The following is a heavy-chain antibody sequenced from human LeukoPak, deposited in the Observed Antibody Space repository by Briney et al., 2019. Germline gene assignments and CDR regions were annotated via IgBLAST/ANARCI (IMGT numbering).Heavy chain of an antibody. V-gene: IGHV1-69*13. CDR3: ARGSGCSGGNCYLSVGMDV. D-gene: IGHD2-15*01. Sequence: ASVKVSCKASGGTFSSQAISWVRQAPGQGLEWMGGIIPIFGTANYAQKLQGRVTITADESTSTAYMELSSLRSEDTAVYYCARGSGCSGGNCYLSVGMDVWGQGTTVIISS. J-gene: IGHJ6*02. CDR2: IIPIFGTA. CDR1: GGTFSSQA.